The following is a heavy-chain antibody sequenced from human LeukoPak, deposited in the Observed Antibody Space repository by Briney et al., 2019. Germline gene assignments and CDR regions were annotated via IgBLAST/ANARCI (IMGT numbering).Heavy chain of an antibody. CDR2: INHSGST. J-gene: IGHJ5*02. D-gene: IGHD3-22*01. CDR3: AGGRTGGLITMMMTGWFDP. Sequence: SETLSLTCAVYGGSFSGYFWSWIRQPPGKGLEWIGEINHSGSTNYNPSLKSRVTISVDTSKNQFSLKLSSVTAADTAVYYCAGGRTGGLITMMMTGWFDPWGQGTLVTVSS. V-gene: IGHV4-34*01. CDR1: GGSFSGYF.